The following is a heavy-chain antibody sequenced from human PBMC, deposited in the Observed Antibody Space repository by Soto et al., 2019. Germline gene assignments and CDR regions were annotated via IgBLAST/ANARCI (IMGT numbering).Heavy chain of an antibody. V-gene: IGHV3-7*03. J-gene: IGHJ4*02. CDR2: IKQDGSAT. CDR3: ARWTTALDY. CDR1: GFSLSNYS. D-gene: IGHD4-17*01. Sequence: EVQLVESGGGLVQPGGSLRLSCAASGFSLSNYSMTWVRRAPGKRPEWVANIKQDGSATYYMDSVRGRFTISRDNANNSLFLQMNSLRAEDTALYYCARWTTALDYWGQGALVTVSS.